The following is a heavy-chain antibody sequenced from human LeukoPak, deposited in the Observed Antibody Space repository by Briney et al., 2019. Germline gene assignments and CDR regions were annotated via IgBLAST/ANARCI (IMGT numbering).Heavy chain of an antibody. CDR2: IKTDGSDT. J-gene: IGHJ4*02. Sequence: GGSLRLSCAASGFTFSSYWMHWVRQAPGKGLVWVSRIKTDGSDTTYADSVKGRFTISRDNAKNTMYLQMNSLRAEDTAVYYCARYSSGFGYWGQGTLVTVSS. V-gene: IGHV3-74*01. CDR1: GFTFSSYW. D-gene: IGHD6-25*01. CDR3: ARYSSGFGY.